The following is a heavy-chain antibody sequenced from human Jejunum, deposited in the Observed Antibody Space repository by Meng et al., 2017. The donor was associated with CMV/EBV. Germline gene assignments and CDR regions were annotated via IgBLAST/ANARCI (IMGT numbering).Heavy chain of an antibody. D-gene: IGHD3-22*01. CDR1: GASIGSINYY. CDR2: IYYSGST. J-gene: IGHJ4*02. CDR3: ARHGDYYDSSGYVDY. Sequence: SGASIGSINYYWGWIRQPPGKGLEWIGSIYYSGSTYYNPSLRSRVTISVDTSKNQFSLKLSAVTAADTAVYYCARHGDYYDSSGYVDYWGQGTLVTVSS. V-gene: IGHV4-39*01.